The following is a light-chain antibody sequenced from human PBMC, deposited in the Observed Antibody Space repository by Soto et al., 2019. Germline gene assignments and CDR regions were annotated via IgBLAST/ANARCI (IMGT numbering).Light chain of an antibody. CDR3: QQYHTYPWT. Sequence: DIQMTQSPSTLSASVGDRVTITCRASQSISSYLAWYQQKPGKAPKVLIFDASSLESGVPSRFSGSGSGTEFTLSISGLQPDDFATYYCQQYHTYPWTFAQGTKVEIK. CDR1: QSISSY. V-gene: IGKV1-5*01. J-gene: IGKJ1*01. CDR2: DAS.